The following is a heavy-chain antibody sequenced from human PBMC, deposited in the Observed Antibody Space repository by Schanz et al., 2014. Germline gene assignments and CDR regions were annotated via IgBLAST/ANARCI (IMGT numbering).Heavy chain of an antibody. Sequence: VQLVESGGGLVQPGGSLRLSCAASGFTFSTYAMSWVRQAPGKGLEWVSGISGSGGSTYYADSVKGRFTISRVNSKNTLYLRMKGLRAEDTAVYYCARPRFDYGEVDYWGQGTLVTVSS. CDR2: ISGSGGST. V-gene: IGHV3-23*04. CDR3: ARPRFDYGEVDY. D-gene: IGHD4-17*01. CDR1: GFTFSTYA. J-gene: IGHJ4*02.